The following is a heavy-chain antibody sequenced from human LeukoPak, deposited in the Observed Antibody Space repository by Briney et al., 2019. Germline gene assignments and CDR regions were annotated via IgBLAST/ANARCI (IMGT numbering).Heavy chain of an antibody. J-gene: IGHJ5*02. V-gene: IGHV1-18*01. CDR1: GYTFTSYG. CDR3: ARWGNIVVVPAAMPEDWFDP. Sequence: GASVKVSCKASGYTFTSYGISWVRQAPGQGLEWMGWISAYNGNTNYAQKLQGRVTMTTDTSTSTAYMELRSLRSDDTAVYYCARWGNIVVVPAAMPEDWFDPWGQGTLVTVSS. D-gene: IGHD2-2*01. CDR2: ISAYNGNT.